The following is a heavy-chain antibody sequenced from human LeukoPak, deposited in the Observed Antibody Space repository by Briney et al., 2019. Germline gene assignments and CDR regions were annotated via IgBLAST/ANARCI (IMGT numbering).Heavy chain of an antibody. CDR3: ARGVRGYYDSSGYFPFLDY. CDR2: ISGSGGST. Sequence: TGGSLRLSCAASGFTSSSYAMSWVRQAPGKGLEWVSAISGSGGSTYYADSVKGRFTISRDNSKNTLYLQMNSLRAEDTAVYYCARGVRGYYDSSGYFPFLDYWGQGTLVTVSS. J-gene: IGHJ4*02. V-gene: IGHV3-23*01. D-gene: IGHD3-22*01. CDR1: GFTSSSYA.